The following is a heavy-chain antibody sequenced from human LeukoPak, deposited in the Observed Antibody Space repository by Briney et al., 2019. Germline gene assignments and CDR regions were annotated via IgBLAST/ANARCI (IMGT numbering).Heavy chain of an antibody. CDR1: GGSISNYF. CDR2: VYTSGDI. D-gene: IGHD1-1*01. J-gene: IGHJ1*01. V-gene: IGHV4-4*07. Sequence: SETLSLTCTVSGGSISNYFWSWIRQPAGKGLEWIGRVYTSGDIKYNPSLQSRVTMSVDTSKNQFSLKMSSVTAADTAVYYCARDSGTIHFVSWGQGTLVTVSS. CDR3: ARDSGTIHFVS.